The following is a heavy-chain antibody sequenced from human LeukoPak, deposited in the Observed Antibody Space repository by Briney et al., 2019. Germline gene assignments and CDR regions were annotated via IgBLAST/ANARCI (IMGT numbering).Heavy chain of an antibody. CDR2: ISYDGSNK. J-gene: IGHJ2*01. D-gene: IGHD3-22*01. CDR1: GFTFSSYA. Sequence: GGSLRLSCAASGFTFSSYAMHWVRQAPGKGLEWVVVISYDGSNKYYADSVKGRFTISRDNSKNTLYLQMNSLRAEDTAVYYCARYHLAYYYDSSGYNEYFDLWGRGTLVTVSS. CDR3: ARYHLAYYYDSSGYNEYFDL. V-gene: IGHV3-30-3*01.